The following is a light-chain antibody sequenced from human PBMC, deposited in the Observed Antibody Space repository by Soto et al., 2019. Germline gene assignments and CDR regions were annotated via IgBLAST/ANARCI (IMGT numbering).Light chain of an antibody. CDR1: SSDVGSYNY. CDR2: DVS. CDR3: CSYTTSNTRQIV. V-gene: IGLV2-14*01. Sequence: QSVLTQPASVSGPPGQPITISCTGTSSDVGSYNYVSWYQQHPGKAPKFMIYDVSNRPSGVSNRFSGSKSGNTASLTISGLQAEDEADYYCCSYTTSNTRQIVFGTGTKVTVL. J-gene: IGLJ1*01.